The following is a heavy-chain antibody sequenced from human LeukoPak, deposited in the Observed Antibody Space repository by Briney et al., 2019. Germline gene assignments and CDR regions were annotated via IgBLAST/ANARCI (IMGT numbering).Heavy chain of an antibody. CDR2: ISGGGDNT. Sequence: PGGSLRLSCAASGFIFSSYAMSWVRQAPGKGLEWVSAISGGGDNTYYAAPVKGRFTTTRDNSKNTLYLQMNSLRAEDTALYYCATPRSSYYYYGMDVWGQGTTVIVS. CDR3: ATPRSSYYYYGMDV. V-gene: IGHV3-23*01. CDR1: GFIFSSYA. J-gene: IGHJ6*02.